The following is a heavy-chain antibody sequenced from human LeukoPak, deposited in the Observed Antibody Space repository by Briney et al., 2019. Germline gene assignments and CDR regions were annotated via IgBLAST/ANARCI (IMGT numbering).Heavy chain of an antibody. CDR2: IWYDGSNK. D-gene: IGHD3-22*01. J-gene: IGHJ4*02. V-gene: IGHV3-33*01. CDR1: GFTFSSYG. CDR3: ARVRYDSSGYYFDY. Sequence: PGGPLRLSCAASGFTFSSYGMHWVRQAPGKGLEWVAVIWYDGSNKYYADSVKGRFTISRDNSKNTLYLQMNSLRAEDTAVYYCARVRYDSSGYYFDYWGQGTLVTVSS.